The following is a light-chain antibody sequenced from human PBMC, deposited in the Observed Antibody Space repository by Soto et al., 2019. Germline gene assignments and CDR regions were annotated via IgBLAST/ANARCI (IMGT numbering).Light chain of an antibody. CDR2: GAS. CDR1: LSVSSSY. Sequence: EIVLTQSPGTLSLSPGERATLSCRASLSVSSSYLVWYQQKPGQALRLLIYGASSRATGIPDRFSGSGSGTDFALTISRLEPEDFAVYYCQQYSGSPSTFGQGTKLEIK. CDR3: QQYSGSPST. J-gene: IGKJ2*01. V-gene: IGKV3-20*01.